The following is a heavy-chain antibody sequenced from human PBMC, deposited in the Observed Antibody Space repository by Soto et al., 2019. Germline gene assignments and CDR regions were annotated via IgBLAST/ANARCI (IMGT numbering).Heavy chain of an antibody. CDR1: GFTFSSYA. V-gene: IGHV3-23*01. CDR2: ISGSGGST. J-gene: IGHJ3*02. D-gene: IGHD5-18*01. CDR3: AIGFEGSWIQLWLPGAFDI. Sequence: EVQLLESGGGLVQPGESLRLSCAASGFTFSSYAMSWVRQAPGKGLEWVSGISGSGGSTYYADSVKGRFTISRDNSKNTLYLQINSLRAEDTAVYYCAIGFEGSWIQLWLPGAFDIWGQGTMVTVSS.